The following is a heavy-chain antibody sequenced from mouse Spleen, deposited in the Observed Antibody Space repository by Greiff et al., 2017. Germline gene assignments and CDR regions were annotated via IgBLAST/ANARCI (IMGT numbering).Heavy chain of an antibody. J-gene: IGHJ3*01. D-gene: IGHD2-1*01. CDR3: ARWRGYGNYWFAY. CDR2: IDPEYGTT. Sequence: VQLQQSGPELVKPGASVKISCKASGYSFTDYNMNWVKQSHGKSLEWIGVIDPEYGTTSYNQKFKGKATLTVDQSSSTAYMQLNSLTSEDSAVFCCARWRGYGNYWFAYWGKGTLVTVSA. V-gene: IGHV1-39*01. CDR1: GYSFTDYN.